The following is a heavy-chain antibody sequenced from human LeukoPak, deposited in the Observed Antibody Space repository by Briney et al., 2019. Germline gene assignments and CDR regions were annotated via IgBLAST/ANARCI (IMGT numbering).Heavy chain of an antibody. D-gene: IGHD1-26*01. CDR3: AAGPSWDRTDY. CDR1: GFTVSSNY. CDR2: IYSGGST. V-gene: IGHV3-66*01. Sequence: PGGSLRLSCAASGFTVSSNYMSWVRQAPGKGLEWVSVIYSGGSTYYADSVKGRFTISRDNSKNTLYLQMNSLRAEDTAVYYCAAGPSWDRTDYWGQGTLVTVSS. J-gene: IGHJ4*02.